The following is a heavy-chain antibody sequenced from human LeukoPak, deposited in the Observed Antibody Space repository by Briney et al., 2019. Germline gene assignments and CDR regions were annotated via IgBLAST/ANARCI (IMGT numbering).Heavy chain of an antibody. CDR1: GFTFGRSW. J-gene: IGHJ5*01. CDR2: MYTGGTT. D-gene: IGHD3-16*01. CDR3: AKDEATSGGGLAS. Sequence: PGGSLRLSCAASGFTFGRSWMSWVRQAPGKGLEWVSAMYTGGTTYYADSVTGRFTVSRDTSRNTLFLHMDSLRAEDTAVYYCAKDEATSGGGLASWGQGTLVIVSS. V-gene: IGHV3-53*01.